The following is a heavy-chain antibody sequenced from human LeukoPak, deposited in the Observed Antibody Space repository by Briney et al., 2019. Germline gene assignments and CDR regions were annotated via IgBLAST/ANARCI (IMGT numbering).Heavy chain of an antibody. CDR1: GYTFTSYD. J-gene: IGHJ2*01. Sequence: ASVKVSCKASGYTFTSYDINWVRQATGQGLEWMGWMNPNSGNTGYAQKFQGRVTITRDTSTSTAYMELRSLRSDDTAVYYCASSLSIGGYWYFGLWGRGTLVTVSS. V-gene: IGHV1-8*01. CDR3: ASSLSIGGYWYFGL. CDR2: MNPNSGNT. D-gene: IGHD4-23*01.